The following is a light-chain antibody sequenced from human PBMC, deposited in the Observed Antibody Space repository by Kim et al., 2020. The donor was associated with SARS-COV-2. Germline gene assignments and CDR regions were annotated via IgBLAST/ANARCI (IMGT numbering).Light chain of an antibody. J-gene: IGLJ3*02. CDR1: YSNIGRNT. CDR3: AAWDDSLSGPV. CDR2: SNN. Sequence: QSVLTQPPSASGTPGQRVTISCSGSYSNIGRNTINWYQQLPGTAPKLLIYSNNERPSGVPDRFSGSKSDTSASLAISGLLSGDEADYYCAAWDDSLSGPVFGGGTQLTVL. V-gene: IGLV1-44*01.